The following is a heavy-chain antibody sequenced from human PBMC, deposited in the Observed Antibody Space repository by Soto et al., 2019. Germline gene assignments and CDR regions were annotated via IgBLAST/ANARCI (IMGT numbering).Heavy chain of an antibody. Sequence: PSETLSLTCTVSGGSISSYYWSWIRQPPGKGLEWIGYIYYSGSTNYNPSLKGRVTISVDTSKNQFSLKLSSVTAADTAVYYCARCIAVAGNEKTYYYYGMDVWGQGTTVTVSS. CDR3: ARCIAVAGNEKTYYYYGMDV. V-gene: IGHV4-59*01. CDR2: IYYSGST. CDR1: GGSISSYY. D-gene: IGHD6-19*01. J-gene: IGHJ6*02.